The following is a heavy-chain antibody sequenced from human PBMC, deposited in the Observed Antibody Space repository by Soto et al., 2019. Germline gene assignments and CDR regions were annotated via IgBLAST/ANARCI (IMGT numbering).Heavy chain of an antibody. D-gene: IGHD6-6*01. V-gene: IGHV3-9*01. CDR1: GFTFDDYA. Sequence: PVGSLRLSCAASGFTFDDYAMHWVRQAPGKSLEWVSGISWNSGSIGYADSVKGRFTISRDNAKNSLYLQMNSLRAEDTALYYCAKDFIPYSSSSPNWFDPWGQGTLVTVSS. CDR3: AKDFIPYSSSSPNWFDP. J-gene: IGHJ5*02. CDR2: ISWNSGSI.